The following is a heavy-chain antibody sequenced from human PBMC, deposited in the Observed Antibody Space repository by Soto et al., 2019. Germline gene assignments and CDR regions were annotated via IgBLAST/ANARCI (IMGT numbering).Heavy chain of an antibody. J-gene: IGHJ4*02. D-gene: IGHD3-9*01. CDR3: ARCPYDILTGYCRIFDY. Sequence: SETLSLTCTVSGGSISSYYWSWIRQPPGKGLEWIGYIYYSGSTNYNPSLKSRVTISVDTSKNQFSLKLSSVTAADTAVYYCARCPYDILTGYCRIFDYWGQGTLVTVSS. CDR2: IYYSGST. V-gene: IGHV4-59*01. CDR1: GGSISSYY.